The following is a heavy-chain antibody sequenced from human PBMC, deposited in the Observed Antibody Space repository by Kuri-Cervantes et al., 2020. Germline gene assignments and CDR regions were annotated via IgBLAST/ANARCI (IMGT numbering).Heavy chain of an antibody. CDR1: GGTFSSYA. D-gene: IGHD3-9*01. CDR2: IIPIFGTA. Sequence: SVKVSCKASGGTFSSYAISWVRQAPGQGLEWMGGIIPIFGTANYAQKFQGRVTITADESTSTAYMELSSLRSEDTAVYYCARFGDYDILTGFDYWGQGTLVTVSS. V-gene: IGHV1-69*13. J-gene: IGHJ4*02. CDR3: ARFGDYDILTGFDY.